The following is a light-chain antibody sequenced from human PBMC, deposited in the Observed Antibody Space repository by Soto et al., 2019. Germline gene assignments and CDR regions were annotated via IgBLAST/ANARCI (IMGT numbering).Light chain of an antibody. Sequence: DIQMTQSPSSLSAPVGARVTITCRASQGISTFLAWYQQKPGKVPKLLISAASTLQSGVPSRFSGSGSGTDFTLTITSLQPEYVATYYCQKYSSVITFGQGTRLEIK. CDR2: AAS. V-gene: IGKV1-27*01. J-gene: IGKJ5*01. CDR1: QGISTF. CDR3: QKYSSVIT.